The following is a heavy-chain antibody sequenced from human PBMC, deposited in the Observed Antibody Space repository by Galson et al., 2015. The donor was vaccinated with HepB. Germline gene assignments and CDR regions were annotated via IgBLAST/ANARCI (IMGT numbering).Heavy chain of an antibody. CDR3: ARELTAAMMGNWFDS. D-gene: IGHD2-2*01. CDR2: INPSSGGT. J-gene: IGHJ5*01. Sequence: SVKVSCKASGYTFINYFIHWVRQAPGQGLEWLGRINPSSGGTNYAQKFQGRVTMTRDTSISTAYMELSSLRSDDTAVYYCARELTAAMMGNWFDSWGQGTLVTVSS. V-gene: IGHV1-2*06. CDR1: GYTFINYF.